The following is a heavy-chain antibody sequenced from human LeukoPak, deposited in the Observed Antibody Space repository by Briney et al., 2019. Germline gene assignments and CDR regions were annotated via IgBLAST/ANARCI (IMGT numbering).Heavy chain of an antibody. J-gene: IGHJ4*02. D-gene: IGHD3-22*01. CDR1: GFSLSTRGMC. CDR2: IDWDDDK. V-gene: IGHV2-70*11. CDR3: ARMAWEAYDSSGYYIN. Sequence: RESGPALVKPTQTLTLPCTFSGFSLSTRGMCVSWIRRPPGKALEWLARIDWDDDKYYSTVLKPRLTISKDTSKNQVVLTITNMDPVDTATYYCARMAWEAYDSSGYYINWGQGTLVTVSS.